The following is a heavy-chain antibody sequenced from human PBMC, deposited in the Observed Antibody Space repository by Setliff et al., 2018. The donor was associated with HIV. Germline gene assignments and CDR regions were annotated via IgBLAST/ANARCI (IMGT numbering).Heavy chain of an antibody. J-gene: IGHJ5*01. V-gene: IGHV4-31*03. CDR2: IYYSGST. CDR1: GDSINSGNYY. D-gene: IGHD1-26*01. Sequence: PSETLSLTCTVSGDSINSGNYYWSWIRQHPGKGLEWIGYIYYSGSTYYSPSLKSRVTISEDTSKNQFSLKLSSVTAADTAVYYCARTTYSGSYFNDSWGQGTLVTVSS. CDR3: ARTTYSGSYFNDS.